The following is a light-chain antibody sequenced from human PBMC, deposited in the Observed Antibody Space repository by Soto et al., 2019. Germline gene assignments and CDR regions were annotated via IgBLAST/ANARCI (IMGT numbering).Light chain of an antibody. Sequence: DIVMTQSPDSLAVSVGERATINCKSSQSVLYTSSHVSHLAWYQQKPGQPPKLLIYWASTRESGVPDRFSGSGSGTYFTLTISSLQTEDVAVYYCQQYYSAPLTFGGGTKVEIK. CDR2: WAS. J-gene: IGKJ4*01. V-gene: IGKV4-1*01. CDR1: QSVLYTSSHVSH. CDR3: QQYYSAPLT.